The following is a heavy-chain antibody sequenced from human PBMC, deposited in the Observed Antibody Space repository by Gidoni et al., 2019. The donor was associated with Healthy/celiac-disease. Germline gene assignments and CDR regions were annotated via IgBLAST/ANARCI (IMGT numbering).Heavy chain of an antibody. D-gene: IGHD6-19*01. CDR3: ARTALGYSSGWSIDY. CDR2: INPNSGGT. V-gene: IGHV1-2*02. Sequence: QVQLVQSGAEVQKPGASVKVSCKASGYTFTGYYMHWVRQAPGQGLEWMGWINPNSGGTNYAQKFQGRVTMTRDTSISTAYMELSRLRSDDTAVYYCARTALGYSSGWSIDYWGQGTLVTVSS. CDR1: GYTFTGYY. J-gene: IGHJ4*02.